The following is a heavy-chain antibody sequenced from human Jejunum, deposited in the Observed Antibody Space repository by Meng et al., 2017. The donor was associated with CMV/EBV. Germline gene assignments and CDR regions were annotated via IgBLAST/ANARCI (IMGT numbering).Heavy chain of an antibody. V-gene: IGHV4-4*07. Sequence: VHLKESGPGLVKPSETLSLTCTVSGGSINTYFWSWMRQPAGKGLEWIGRVSPSGSTEYNPSLESRVTLSVDTSENQLSLKVNSVTAADTAVYFCAREWIWSGPMEDWGQGTLVTVSS. CDR2: VSPSGST. J-gene: IGHJ1*01. CDR1: GGSINTYF. D-gene: IGHD3-3*01. CDR3: AREWIWSGPMED.